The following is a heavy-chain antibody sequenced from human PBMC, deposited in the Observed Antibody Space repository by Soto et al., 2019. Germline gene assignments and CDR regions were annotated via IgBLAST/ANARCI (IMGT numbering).Heavy chain of an antibody. CDR3: AKERWAAAGTPTLDY. CDR1: GFTFSSYA. CDR2: ISGGTSST. Sequence: EVQLLESGGGLVQPGGSLRLSCAASGFTFSSYAMSWVRQAPGKGLEWVSAISGGTSSTYYADTVKGRFTISRDNSKNTLYLQMNRLSAEDTAVYYCAKERWAAAGTPTLDYWGQGTLVTVSS. D-gene: IGHD6-13*01. J-gene: IGHJ4*02. V-gene: IGHV3-23*01.